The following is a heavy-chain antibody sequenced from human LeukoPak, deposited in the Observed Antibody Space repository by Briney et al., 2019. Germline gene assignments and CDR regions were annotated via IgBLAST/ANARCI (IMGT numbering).Heavy chain of an antibody. CDR3: ARAATYYFDSGVYYYLPLDF. Sequence: GGSLRLSCADSGFTFSSYSMTWVRQAPGKGLEWVSSINSGSSYVYYGDSVKGRFIISRDNAKNSLYLQMNTLRAEDTAVYYCARAATYYFDSGVYYYLPLDFWGQGTLVTVSS. V-gene: IGHV3-21*06. CDR2: INSGSSYV. CDR1: GFTFSSYS. D-gene: IGHD3-22*01. J-gene: IGHJ4*02.